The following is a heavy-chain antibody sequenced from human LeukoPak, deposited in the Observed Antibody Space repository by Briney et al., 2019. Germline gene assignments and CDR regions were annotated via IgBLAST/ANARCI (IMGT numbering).Heavy chain of an antibody. V-gene: IGHV4-34*01. CDR3: ARHEVAGTNWFDP. J-gene: IGHJ5*02. D-gene: IGHD6-19*01. CDR1: GGSFSGYY. CDR2: INHSGST. Sequence: LETLSLTCAVYGGSFSGYYWSWIRQPPGKGLEWIGEINHSGSTNYNPSLKSRVTISVDTSKNQFSLKLSSVTAADTAVYYCARHEVAGTNWFDPWGQGTLVTVSS.